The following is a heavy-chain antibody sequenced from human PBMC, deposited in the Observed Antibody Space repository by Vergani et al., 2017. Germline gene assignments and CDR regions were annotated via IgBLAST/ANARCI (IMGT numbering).Heavy chain of an antibody. V-gene: IGHV3-33*01. CDR2: TWYDGNNK. CDR1: GFTFNQYG. CDR3: ARDLRLLYNRFDP. J-gene: IGHJ5*02. D-gene: IGHD1-14*01. Sequence: QVQLVESGGGVVQPGRSLRLSCAASGFTFNQYGMHWVRQAPGKGLEWVAVTWYDGNNKQYADSVKGRFTISRDNSKSTRYLQMNSLRDEDTGVYYFARDLRLLYNRFDPWGQGTLVTVSS.